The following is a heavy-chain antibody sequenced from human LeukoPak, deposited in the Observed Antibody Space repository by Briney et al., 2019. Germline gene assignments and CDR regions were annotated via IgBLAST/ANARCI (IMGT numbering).Heavy chain of an antibody. D-gene: IGHD2-15*01. CDR3: ARIHVVVVPAQLDY. Sequence: PSETLSLTCTVSGDSISSSTYYWGWIRQPPGKGLEWIGSLYSSGSTYYNPSLKSRVTISVDTSNNQFSLKLSSVTAADTAIYYCARIHVVVVPAQLDYWGQGILVTVSS. CDR2: LYSSGST. J-gene: IGHJ4*02. CDR1: GDSISSSTYY. V-gene: IGHV4-39*01.